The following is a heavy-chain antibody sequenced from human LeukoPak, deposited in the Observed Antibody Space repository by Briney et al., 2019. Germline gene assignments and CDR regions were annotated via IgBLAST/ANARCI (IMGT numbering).Heavy chain of an antibody. CDR2: IYTSGST. CDR1: GGSISSYY. D-gene: IGHD4-17*01. V-gene: IGHV4-4*07. Sequence: SETLSLTCTVSGGSISSYYWSWIRQPAGKGLEWIGRIYTSGSTNYNPSLKSRFTISVDKSKNQFSLKLSSVTAADTAVYYCARALTTAKWGYYYYYMDVWGKGTTVTVSS. J-gene: IGHJ6*03. CDR3: ARALTTAKWGYYYYYMDV.